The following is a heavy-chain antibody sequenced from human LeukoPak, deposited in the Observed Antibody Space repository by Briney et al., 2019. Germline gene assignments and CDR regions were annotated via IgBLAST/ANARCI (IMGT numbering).Heavy chain of an antibody. D-gene: IGHD6-13*01. CDR1: GASISSSSYY. CDR2: IYYSGST. J-gene: IGHJ4*02. CDR3: ARRATGTFDY. V-gene: IGHV4-39*01. Sequence: KTSETLSLTCTVSGASISSSSYYWGWIRQPPGTGLEWIGSIYYSGSTYYNPSLKSRVSISVDTSKNQFSLNLSSVTAADTAVYYCARRATGTFDYWGQGTLVTVSS.